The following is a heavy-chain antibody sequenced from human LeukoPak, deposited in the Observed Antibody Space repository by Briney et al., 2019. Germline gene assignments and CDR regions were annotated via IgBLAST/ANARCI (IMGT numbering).Heavy chain of an antibody. CDR1: GYTFTGYY. Sequence: ASVKVSCKASGYTFTGYYMHWVRQAPGQGLEWMGWINPNSGGTNYAQKFQGRVTMTRDTSISTAYMELSRLRSDDTAVYYCARFTRDGYNYAGDYWGQGTLVTVSS. CDR3: ARFTRDGYNYAGDY. CDR2: INPNSGGT. V-gene: IGHV1-2*02. J-gene: IGHJ4*02. D-gene: IGHD5-24*01.